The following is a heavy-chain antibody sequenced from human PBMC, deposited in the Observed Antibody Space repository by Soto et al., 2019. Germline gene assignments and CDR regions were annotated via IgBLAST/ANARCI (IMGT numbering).Heavy chain of an antibody. Sequence: VQVVASGGGLVQPGRSLRLSCAVSGFRFEQYVMHWVRQAPGKGLECVSTVSPTGDTVAYADSVEGRFTVSRDNAKNSLYLQMNRLKGDDTAFYYCLKDAPNGSIDEWGQGTLVNVSS. D-gene: IGHD3-10*01. J-gene: IGHJ4*02. V-gene: IGHV3-9*01. CDR3: LKDAPNGSIDE. CDR2: VSPTGDTV. CDR1: GFRFEQYV.